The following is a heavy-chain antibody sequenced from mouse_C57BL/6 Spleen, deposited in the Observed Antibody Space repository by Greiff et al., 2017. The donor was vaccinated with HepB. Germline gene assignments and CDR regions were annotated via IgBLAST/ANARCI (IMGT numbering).Heavy chain of an antibody. Sequence: EVQLQQSGPELVKPGASVKISCKASGYTFTDYYMNWVKQSHGKSLEWIGDINPNNGGTSYNQKFKGKATLTVDKSSSTAYMELRSLTSEDSAVYYCANGRRDYAMDYWGQGTSVTVSS. CDR2: INPNNGGT. D-gene: IGHD2-12*01. V-gene: IGHV1-26*01. CDR3: ANGRRDYAMDY. CDR1: GYTFTDYY. J-gene: IGHJ4*01.